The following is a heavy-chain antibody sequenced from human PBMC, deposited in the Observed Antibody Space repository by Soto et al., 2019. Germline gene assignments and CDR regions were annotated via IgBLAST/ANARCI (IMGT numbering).Heavy chain of an antibody. V-gene: IGHV3-23*01. CDR3: AKDRDYPRDYFHY. CDR1: GFTFNNYA. J-gene: IGHJ4*02. D-gene: IGHD3-10*01. Sequence: GGSLRLSCAASGFTFNNYAMSWVRQAPGKGLEWVSAISANGQGIYYADSVKGRFIISRDNSKNTVFLHMDSLIAEDTAVYYCAKDRDYPRDYFHYWGQGTLVTVSS. CDR2: ISANGQGI.